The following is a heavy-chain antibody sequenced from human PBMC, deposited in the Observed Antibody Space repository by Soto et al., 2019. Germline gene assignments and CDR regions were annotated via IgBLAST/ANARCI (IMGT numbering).Heavy chain of an antibody. V-gene: IGHV3-23*01. CDR1: GFTFSSYA. CDR3: AKESRYSDYVRAFDF. Sequence: GGSLRLSCAASGFTFSSYAMTWVRQAPGKGLEWVSAISGDGGSTYYAGSVKGWPAISRDNSKNTLSLQMSSLKTEDTALYYCAKESRYSDYVRAFDFWGQGTMVTVSS. J-gene: IGHJ3*01. CDR2: ISGDGGST. D-gene: IGHD5-12*01.